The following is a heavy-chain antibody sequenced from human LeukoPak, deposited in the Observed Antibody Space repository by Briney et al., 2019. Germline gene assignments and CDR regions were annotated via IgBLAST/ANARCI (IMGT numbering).Heavy chain of an antibody. D-gene: IGHD1-7*01. CDR3: ARDAGTGTTFYWFDP. V-gene: IGHV1-2*02. CDR2: INPNSGGT. J-gene: IGHJ5*02. CDR1: GYTFTGYY. Sequence: ASVKVSCKASGYTFTGYYMHWVRQAPGQGLEWMGWINPNSGGTNYAQKFQGRVTMTRDTSIGTAYMELSRLRSDDTAVYYCARDAGTGTTFYWFDPWGQGTLVTVSS.